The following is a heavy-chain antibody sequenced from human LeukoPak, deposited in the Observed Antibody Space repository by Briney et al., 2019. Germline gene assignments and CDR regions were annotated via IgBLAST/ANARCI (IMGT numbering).Heavy chain of an antibody. CDR1: GYTFTSYD. V-gene: IGHV1-8*01. Sequence: ASVKVSCKASGYTFTSYDINWVRQATGQGLEWMGWMNPNSGNTGYAQKFQGRVTMTRNTSISTAYMELSSLRSEDTAVYYCATHHDFWSGSLYWGQGTLVTVSS. CDR2: MNPNSGNT. D-gene: IGHD3-3*01. J-gene: IGHJ4*02. CDR3: ATHHDFWSGSLY.